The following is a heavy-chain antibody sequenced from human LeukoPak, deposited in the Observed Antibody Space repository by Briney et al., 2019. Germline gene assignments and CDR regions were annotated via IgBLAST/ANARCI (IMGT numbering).Heavy chain of an antibody. V-gene: IGHV3-30*03. J-gene: IGHJ4*02. CDR1: GFAFNTYS. CDR3: TRGRHSSGWPTTFDY. CDR2: ISYDGTNK. Sequence: GGSLRLSCAASGFAFNTYSMTWVRQAPGKGLEWVAVISYDGTNKYYADSVKGRFTISRDNSKNTLYVQMNSLRVDDTAVYYCTRGRHSSGWPTTFDYWGQGTQVTVSS. D-gene: IGHD6-19*01.